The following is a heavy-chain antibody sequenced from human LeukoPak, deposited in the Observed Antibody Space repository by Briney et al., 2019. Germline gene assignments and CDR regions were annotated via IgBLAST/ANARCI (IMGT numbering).Heavy chain of an antibody. V-gene: IGHV4-38-2*02. CDR2: IYYSVST. Sequence: PSETLSLTCTVSGYSISNGYYWGWIRQPPGKGLEWIGSIYYSVSTYDNPSLKSRVTISVDTSKNQFSLKLSSVTAADTAVYYCARVPTVTFFDHWGQGTLVTVSS. D-gene: IGHD4-17*01. CDR3: ARVPTVTFFDH. J-gene: IGHJ4*02. CDR1: GYSISNGYY.